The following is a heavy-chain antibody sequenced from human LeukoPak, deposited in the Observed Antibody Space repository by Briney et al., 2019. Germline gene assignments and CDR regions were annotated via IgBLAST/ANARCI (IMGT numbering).Heavy chain of an antibody. CDR2: IIPIFGTA. CDR3: ARVAVAGSSGSWFDP. Sequence: GASVKVSCKASGYTFTSYYMHWVRQAPGQGLEWMGGIIPIFGTANYAQKFQGRVTITADKSTSTAYMELNSLRSEDTAVYYCARVAVAGSSGSWFDPWGQGTLVTVSS. CDR1: GYTFTSYY. D-gene: IGHD6-19*01. V-gene: IGHV1-69*06. J-gene: IGHJ5*02.